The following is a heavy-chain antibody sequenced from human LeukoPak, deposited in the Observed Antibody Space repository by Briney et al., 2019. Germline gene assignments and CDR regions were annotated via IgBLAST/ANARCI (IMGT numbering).Heavy chain of an antibody. CDR2: IYYTGST. D-gene: IGHD5-18*01. J-gene: IGHJ5*02. Sequence: SETLSLTCTVSGDSISGSYWNWIRQPPGKGLEWIGYIYYTGSTNYNPSLKSRVTISVDTSKNQFSLKLSSVTAADTAVYYCARDNGYSYGTSLDPWGPGTLVTVSS. CDR1: GDSISGSY. CDR3: ARDNGYSYGTSLDP. V-gene: IGHV4-59*01.